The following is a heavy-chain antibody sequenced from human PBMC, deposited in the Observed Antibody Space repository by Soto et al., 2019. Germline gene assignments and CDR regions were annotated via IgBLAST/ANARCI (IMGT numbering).Heavy chain of an antibody. CDR2: MNPGSGDT. Sequence: GASVKVSCEASGYTFTNNDVSWVRQATGQGLEWMGWMNPGSGDTGYAQKFQGRVTMTRDISIATAYMELNSLTSEDTAIYYCARMESFGSLNWFDPWGQGTLVTVPS. V-gene: IGHV1-8*01. J-gene: IGHJ5*02. CDR1: GYTFTNND. CDR3: ARMESFGSLNWFDP. D-gene: IGHD5-18*01.